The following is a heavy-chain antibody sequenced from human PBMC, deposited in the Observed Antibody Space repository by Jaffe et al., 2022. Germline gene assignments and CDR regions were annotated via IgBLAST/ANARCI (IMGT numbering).Heavy chain of an antibody. CDR1: GYSISSGYY. CDR2: IYHSGST. CDR3: AKSMVRGVIGGAQNDY. D-gene: IGHD3-10*01. V-gene: IGHV4-38-2*01. Sequence: QVQLQESGPGLVKPSETLSLTCAVSGYSISSGYYWGWIRQPPGKGLEWIGSIYHSGSTYYNPSLKSRVTISVDTSKNQFSLKLSSVTAADTAVYYCAKSMVRGVIGGAQNDYWGQGTLVTVSS. J-gene: IGHJ4*02.